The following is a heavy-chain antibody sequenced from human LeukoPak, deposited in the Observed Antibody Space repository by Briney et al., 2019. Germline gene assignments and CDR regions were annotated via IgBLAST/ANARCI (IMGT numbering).Heavy chain of an antibody. CDR3: ARDSSGQNWFDP. CDR2: IIPIFGTA. J-gene: IGHJ5*02. V-gene: IGHV1-69*13. CDR1: GGTFSSYA. D-gene: IGHD6-19*01. Sequence: SVKVSCKASGGTFSSYAISWVRQAPGQGLEWMGGIIPIFGTANYAQKFQGRVTITADESTSTAYMEQSSLRSEDTAVYYCARDSSGQNWFDPWGQGTLVTVSS.